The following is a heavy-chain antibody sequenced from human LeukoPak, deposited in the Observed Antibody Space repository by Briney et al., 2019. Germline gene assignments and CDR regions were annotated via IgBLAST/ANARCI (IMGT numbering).Heavy chain of an antibody. D-gene: IGHD3-3*01. V-gene: IGHV3-74*01. J-gene: IGHJ5*02. Sequence: GGSLRLSCAASGFTFSSYWMHWVRQAPGKGLVWVSRINSDGSSTSYADSVKGRFTISRDNAKNTLYLQMNSLRAEDTAVYYCAREWYYYGFWSGYSKSNWFDPWGQGTLVTVSS. CDR1: GFTFSSYW. CDR2: INSDGSST. CDR3: AREWYYYGFWSGYSKSNWFDP.